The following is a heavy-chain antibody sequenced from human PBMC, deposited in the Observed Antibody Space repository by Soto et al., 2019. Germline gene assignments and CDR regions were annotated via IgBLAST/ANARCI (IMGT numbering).Heavy chain of an antibody. CDR3: ARGRALYCSGGSCYWFDP. D-gene: IGHD2-15*01. V-gene: IGHV4-39*02. CDR1: GGSISSTSYY. Sequence: TLSLTCSVSGGSISSTSYYWGWIRQPPGKGLEWIASIYYTGSTYYSPSLKRRVTISVDTSKNLFSLELNSVTAADTAVYYCARGRALYCSGGSCYWFDPWGQGTLVTVSS. CDR2: IYYTGST. J-gene: IGHJ5*02.